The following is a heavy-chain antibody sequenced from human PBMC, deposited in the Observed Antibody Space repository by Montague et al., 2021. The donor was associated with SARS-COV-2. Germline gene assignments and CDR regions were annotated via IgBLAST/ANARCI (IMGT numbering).Heavy chain of an antibody. D-gene: IGHD1-1*01. J-gene: IGHJ4*02. V-gene: IGHV4-34*01. Sequence: KKNGGSTKYNPFLTSRVTISIDTSKNQFSLKLTSVTAEDTAVYSCARGTPGYWGQGTLVTVAS. CDR3: ARGTPGY. CDR2: KKNGGST.